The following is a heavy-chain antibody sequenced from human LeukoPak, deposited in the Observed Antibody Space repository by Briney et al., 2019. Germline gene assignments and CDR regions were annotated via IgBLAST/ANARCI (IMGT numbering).Heavy chain of an antibody. CDR3: ARGDTAMRYYFDY. CDR2: INHSGST. CDR1: GGSFSGYY. D-gene: IGHD5-18*01. Sequence: SETLSLTCAVYGGSFSGYYWSWIRQPPPKGLEWIGEINHSGSTNYNPSLKSRVTISVDTSKNQFSLKLSSVTAADTAVYYCARGDTAMRYYFDYWGQGTLVTVSS. V-gene: IGHV4-34*01. J-gene: IGHJ4*02.